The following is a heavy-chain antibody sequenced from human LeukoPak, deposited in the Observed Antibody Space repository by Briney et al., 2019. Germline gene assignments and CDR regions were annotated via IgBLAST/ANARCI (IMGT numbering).Heavy chain of an antibody. Sequence: GGSLRLSCAASGFMLNNYDMHWVRQAPGRGLEWVAMIWYDESNKYYADSVKGRFTISRDNSKNTLYLQMNNVRVDDTAIYYCARTAWNYFGSGNYYAPDYWGQGTLVTVSS. CDR3: ARTAWNYFGSGNYYAPDY. CDR2: IWYDESNK. J-gene: IGHJ4*02. CDR1: GFMLNNYD. D-gene: IGHD3-10*01. V-gene: IGHV3-33*01.